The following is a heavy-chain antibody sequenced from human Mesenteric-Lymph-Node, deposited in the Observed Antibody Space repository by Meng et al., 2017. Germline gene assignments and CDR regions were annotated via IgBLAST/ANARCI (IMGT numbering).Heavy chain of an antibody. J-gene: IGHJ2*01. Sequence: QLQLQESGSGLVKPSQTLSLTCAVSGGSISSGGFYWSWIRQHLGKGLEWIGYIYYSGSTYYNPSLRSRVAISIDTSKNQFSLKLTSVTAADTAVYYCARGQKGYFDLWGRGTLVTVSS. CDR3: ARGQKGYFDL. V-gene: IGHV4-31*11. CDR2: IYYSGST. CDR1: GGSISSGGFY.